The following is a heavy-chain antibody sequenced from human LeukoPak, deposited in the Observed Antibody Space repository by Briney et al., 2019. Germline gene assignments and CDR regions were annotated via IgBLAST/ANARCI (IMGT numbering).Heavy chain of an antibody. J-gene: IGHJ3*02. V-gene: IGHV4-39*07. CDR3: ARGGGGSYYWDAFDI. D-gene: IGHD1-26*01. CDR1: GGSITSSSYY. Sequence: SETLSLTCTVSGGSITSSSYYWGWIRQPPGKGLEWIGSIYYSGSTNYNPSLKSRVTISVDTSKNQFSLKLSSVTAADTAVYYCARGGGGSYYWDAFDIWGQGTMVTVSS. CDR2: IYYSGST.